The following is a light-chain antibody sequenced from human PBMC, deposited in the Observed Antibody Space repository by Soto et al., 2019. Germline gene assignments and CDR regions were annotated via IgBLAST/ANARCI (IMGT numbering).Light chain of an antibody. Sequence: QSVLTQPPSASGTPGQRVTMSCSGSTSNIGANVVNWYQQLPGAAPKLLISSDNQRPSGVPDRFSGSKSGTSASLAISGLQSEDEADYYCAAWDDILNGVLFGGGTKVTVL. CDR1: TSNIGANV. J-gene: IGLJ2*01. CDR2: SDN. CDR3: AAWDDILNGVL. V-gene: IGLV1-44*01.